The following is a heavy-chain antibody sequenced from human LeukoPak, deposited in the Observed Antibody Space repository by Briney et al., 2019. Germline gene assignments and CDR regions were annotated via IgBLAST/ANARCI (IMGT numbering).Heavy chain of an antibody. CDR3: ARGTYYDFWSPDY. CDR2: IKQDGSEK. CDR1: GFTFSSYW. D-gene: IGHD3-3*01. Sequence: GGSLRLSCAASGFTFSSYWMSWVRQAPGKGLEWVANIKQDGSEKYYVDSVKGRFTISRDNAKNSLYLQMNSLRAEDTAVYYCARGTYYDFWSPDYWGQGTLVTVSS. J-gene: IGHJ4*02. V-gene: IGHV3-7*01.